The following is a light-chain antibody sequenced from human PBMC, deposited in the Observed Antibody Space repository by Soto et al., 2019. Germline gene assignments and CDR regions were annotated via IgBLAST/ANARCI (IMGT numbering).Light chain of an antibody. J-gene: IGKJ1*01. Sequence: DIQMTQSPSTLSASVGDRVTINCRASQSISSWLAWYQQKQGKAPKLLIYDASSLESGVPSRFSGSGSGTEFTLTISSLQPDDFASYYCQQYNSYWGTFGQGTKVDIK. CDR1: QSISSW. CDR2: DAS. CDR3: QQYNSYWGT. V-gene: IGKV1-5*01.